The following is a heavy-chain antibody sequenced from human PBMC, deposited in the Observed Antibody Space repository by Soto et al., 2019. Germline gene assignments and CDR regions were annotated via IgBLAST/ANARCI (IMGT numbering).Heavy chain of an antibody. CDR2: IYSGGST. D-gene: IGHD6-13*01. CDR1: GFTVSSNY. J-gene: IGHJ6*02. V-gene: IGHV3-53*01. Sequence: PGGSLRLSCAASGFTVSSNYMSWVRQAPGKGLEWVSVIYSGGSTYYADSVKGRFTISRDNSKNTLYLQMNSLRAEDTAVYYCXXXRGXAAAGQYYYYYYGMDVWGQGTTVTGSS. CDR3: XXXRGXAAAGQYYYYYYGMDV.